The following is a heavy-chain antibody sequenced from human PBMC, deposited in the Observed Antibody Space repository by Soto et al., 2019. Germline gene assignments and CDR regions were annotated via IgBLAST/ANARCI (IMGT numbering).Heavy chain of an antibody. CDR2: IHAGNGYT. V-gene: IGHV1-3*01. CDR1: GYTFDNYA. D-gene: IGHD5-12*01. J-gene: IGHJ3*02. CDR3: ARVQYSGYDFKLAFDI. Sequence: QVQLVQSGAQVKKPGASVKVSCKASGYTFDNYALHWGRQAPGRRLEWMGWIHAGNGYTTYSQSFQGRVTITRDTSASTVHMDLSSLRSEDTAVYSCARVQYSGYDFKLAFDIWGQGTMVTVSS.